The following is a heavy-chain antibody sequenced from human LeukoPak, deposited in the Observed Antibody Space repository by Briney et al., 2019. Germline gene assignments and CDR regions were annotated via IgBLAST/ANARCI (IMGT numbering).Heavy chain of an antibody. V-gene: IGHV1-2*02. J-gene: IGHJ4*02. CDR1: GYTFTGYY. D-gene: IGHD3-3*01. CDR3: ARVSGQRDFWSGFDFSNADY. CDR2: INPNSGGT. Sequence: ASVKVSCKASGYTFTGYYMHWVRQAPGQGLEWMGWINPNSGGTNYAQKFQGRVTMTRDTSISTAYMELRSLRSDDTAVYYCARVSGQRDFWSGFDFSNADYWGQGTLVTVSS.